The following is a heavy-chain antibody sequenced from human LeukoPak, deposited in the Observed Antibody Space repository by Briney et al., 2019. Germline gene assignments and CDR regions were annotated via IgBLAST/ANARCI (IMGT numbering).Heavy chain of an antibody. Sequence: SETLSLTCTVSGGSISSYYWSWIRQPAGKGLEWIGRIYTSGSTNYNPSLKSRVTMSVDTSKNQFSLKLSSVTAADTAVYYCAGDHDATESAAGWYYYYYYMDVWGKGTTVTVSS. D-gene: IGHD1-26*01. CDR1: GGSISSYY. CDR3: AGDHDATESAAGWYYYYYYMDV. J-gene: IGHJ6*03. V-gene: IGHV4-4*07. CDR2: IYTSGST.